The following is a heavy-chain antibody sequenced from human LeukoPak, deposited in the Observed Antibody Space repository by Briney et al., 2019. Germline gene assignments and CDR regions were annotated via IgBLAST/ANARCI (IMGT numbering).Heavy chain of an antibody. CDR2: TYYRSKWYN. CDR1: GDSVSSNSAA. J-gene: IGHJ3*02. Sequence: SQTLSLTCAISGDSVSSNSAAWNWIRQSPSRGLEWLGRTYYRSKWYNGYAVSVKSRITINPDTSKNQFSLQLNSVTPEDTAVYYCARVYCSSTSCYVRDDAFDIWGQGTMVTVSS. D-gene: IGHD2-2*01. CDR3: ARVYCSSTSCYVRDDAFDI. V-gene: IGHV6-1*01.